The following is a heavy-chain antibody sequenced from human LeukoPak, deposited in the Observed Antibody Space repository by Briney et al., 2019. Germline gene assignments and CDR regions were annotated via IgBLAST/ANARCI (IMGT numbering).Heavy chain of an antibody. J-gene: IGHJ6*02. Sequence: GGSPRLSCAASGVTFITYAIHWVRQAPGRGLEWVAFVSYDGSNKYYADSVKGRFTISRDNSKNTLCLQMNSLRPEDTAVYYCARDSYGMDVWGQGTTVTVSS. CDR2: VSYDGSNK. V-gene: IGHV3-30-3*01. CDR1: GVTFITYA. CDR3: ARDSYGMDV.